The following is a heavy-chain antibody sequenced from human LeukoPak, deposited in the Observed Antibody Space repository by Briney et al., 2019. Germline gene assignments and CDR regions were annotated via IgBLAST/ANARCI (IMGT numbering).Heavy chain of an antibody. D-gene: IGHD2-2*01. Sequence: SGPTLVNPTQTLTLTCTFSGFSFGTNGVAVGWIRQPPGKALEWLALIYWNDEKRYSPSLKSRLTITKDTSKNQVVLTMTNMDPVDIATYYCAHSSYAVFGSWGQGTRVTVSS. J-gene: IGHJ4*02. CDR3: AHSSYAVFGS. CDR1: GFSFGTNGVA. CDR2: IYWNDEK. V-gene: IGHV2-5*01.